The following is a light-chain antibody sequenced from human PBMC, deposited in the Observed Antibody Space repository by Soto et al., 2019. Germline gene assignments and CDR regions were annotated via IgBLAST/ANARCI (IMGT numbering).Light chain of an antibody. CDR3: TSYTSSSTYV. V-gene: IGLV2-14*01. J-gene: IGLJ1*01. CDR1: SSDVGGYDY. CDR2: EVS. Sequence: QSALTQPASVSGSPGQSITISCTGTSSDVGGYDYVSWYQQYPGKAPKLIIYEVSYRPSGVSTRFSGSKSVNTASLTISGLQAEDEADYYCTSYTSSSTYVFGTGTKATV.